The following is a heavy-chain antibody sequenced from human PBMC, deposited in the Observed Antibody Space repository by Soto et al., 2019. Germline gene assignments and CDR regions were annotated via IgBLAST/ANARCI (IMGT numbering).Heavy chain of an antibody. V-gene: IGHV1-69*01. Sequence: QVQLVQSGAEVKKPGSSVKVSCKASGVTFSSYAISWVRQAPGQGLEWMGGIIPIFGTANYAQKVQGRVTITADESTSTAYMELSSLRSEETAVYYCARGIAAAGTSSYYYYGRDVGGQGTTVTVSS. J-gene: IGHJ6*02. D-gene: IGHD6-13*01. CDR3: ARGIAAAGTSSYYYYGRDV. CDR1: GVTFSSYA. CDR2: IIPIFGTA.